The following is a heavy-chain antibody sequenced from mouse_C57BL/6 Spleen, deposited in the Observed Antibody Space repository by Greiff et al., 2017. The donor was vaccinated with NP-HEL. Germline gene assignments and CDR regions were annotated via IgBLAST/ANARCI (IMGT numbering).Heavy chain of an antibody. CDR3: ARKGVIYDGYYDAMDY. CDR2: ILPGSGST. Sequence: QVQLKQSGAELMKPGASVKLSCKATGYTFTGYWIEWVKQRPGHGLEWIGEILPGSGSTNYNEKFKGKATFTADTSSNTAYMQLSSLTTEDSAIYDCARKGVIYDGYYDAMDYWGQGTSVTVSS. J-gene: IGHJ4*01. D-gene: IGHD2-3*01. V-gene: IGHV1-9*01. CDR1: GYTFTGYW.